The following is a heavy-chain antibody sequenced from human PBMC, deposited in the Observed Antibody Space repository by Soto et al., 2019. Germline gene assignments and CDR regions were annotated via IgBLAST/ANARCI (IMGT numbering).Heavy chain of an antibody. J-gene: IGHJ4*02. D-gene: IGHD2-15*01. CDR2: MNPNSGNT. CDR3: VVVVAATPIPDY. Sequence: ASVKVSCKASGYTFTSYDINWVRQATGQGLEWMGWMNPNSGNTGYAQKFQGRVTMTRNTSISTAYMELSSLRSEDTAVYYCVVVVAATPIPDYWGQGTLVTVSS. V-gene: IGHV1-8*01. CDR1: GYTFTSYD.